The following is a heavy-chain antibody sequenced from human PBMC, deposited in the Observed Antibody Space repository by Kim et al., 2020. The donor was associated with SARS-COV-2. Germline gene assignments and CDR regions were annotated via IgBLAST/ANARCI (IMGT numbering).Heavy chain of an antibody. V-gene: IGHV7-4-1*02. Sequence: ASVKVSCKASGYFFSSFAINWLRQTPGQGLEWMGWINPNTGNPSYAQGFTGRFVFSFDTSVSTVYLQINSLQAEDTAVYYCAREERGMDLWGQGTLVTVS. J-gene: IGHJ5*02. CDR1: GYFFSSFA. CDR3: AREERGMDL. CDR2: INPNTGNP.